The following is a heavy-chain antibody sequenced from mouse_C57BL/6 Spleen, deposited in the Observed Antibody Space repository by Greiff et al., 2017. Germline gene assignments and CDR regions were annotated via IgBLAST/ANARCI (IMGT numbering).Heavy chain of an antibody. V-gene: IGHV1-42*01. CDR3: ARHHYGSSYRARDY. D-gene: IGHD1-1*01. CDR2: INPSTGGT. J-gene: IGHJ4*01. CDR1: GYSFTGYY. Sequence: VQLQQSGPELVKPGASVKISCKASGYSFTGYYMNWVKQSPEKSLEWIGEINPSTGGTTYNQKFKAKATLTVDKSSSTAYMQLKSLTSEDSAVYYCARHHYGSSYRARDYGGQGTSVTVSS.